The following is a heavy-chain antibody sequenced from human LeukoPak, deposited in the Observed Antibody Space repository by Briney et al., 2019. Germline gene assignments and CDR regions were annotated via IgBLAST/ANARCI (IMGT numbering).Heavy chain of an antibody. CDR3: AYNRNFALDN. CDR2: IYHSGGA. V-gene: IGHV4/OR15-8*01. Sequence: SENLSLTCAVSGASIDSHSWWSWVRQPPGKGLEWIGEIYHSGGANYKPSLKSRVTMSVDTSKNHFSLKLTSVTAADTAVYYCAYNRNFALDNWGQGTLVTVSS. J-gene: IGHJ4*02. CDR1: GASIDSHSW. D-gene: IGHD1-14*01.